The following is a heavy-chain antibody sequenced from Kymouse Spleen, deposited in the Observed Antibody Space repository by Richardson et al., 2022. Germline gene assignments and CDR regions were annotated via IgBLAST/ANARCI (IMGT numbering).Heavy chain of an antibody. J-gene: IGHJ6*02. Sequence: EVQLVESGGGLVKPGGSLRLSCAASGFTFSSYSMNWVRQAPGKGLEWVSSISSSSSYIYYADSVKGRFTISRDNAKNSLYLQMNSLRAEDTAVYYCARDRIYDYVWGSYRYYYYGMDVWGQGTTVTVSS. CDR3: ARDRIYDYVWGSYRYYYYGMDV. D-gene: IGHD3-16*02. CDR1: GFTFSSYS. V-gene: IGHV3-21*03. CDR2: ISSSSSYI.